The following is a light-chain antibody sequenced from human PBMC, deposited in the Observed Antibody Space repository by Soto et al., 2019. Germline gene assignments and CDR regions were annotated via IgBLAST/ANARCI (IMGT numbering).Light chain of an antibody. CDR3: QQYNNWLPIT. CDR2: GAS. J-gene: IGKJ5*01. CDR1: QSVSSN. Sequence: DISRTQSQATQTVSPGERGTLSCMASQSVSSNLAWYQQKPGQAPRLLIYGASTRATGIPARFSGSGSGTEFTLTISSLQSEDFAVYYCQQYNNWLPITFGQGTRLEIK. V-gene: IGKV3-15*01.